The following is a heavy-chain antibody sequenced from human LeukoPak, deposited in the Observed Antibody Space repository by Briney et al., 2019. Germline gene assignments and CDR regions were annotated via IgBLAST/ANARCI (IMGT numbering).Heavy chain of an antibody. CDR1: GFTSSSYG. Sequence: PGGSLRLSCVASGFTSSSYGMHWVRQAPGKGLEWVAFIRYDGSIKYYADSVKGRFTISRDNSKNTLYLQMNSLRGEDTAVYYCAKDKYSPFDYWGQGTLVIVSS. D-gene: IGHD5-18*01. CDR2: IRYDGSIK. J-gene: IGHJ4*02. CDR3: AKDKYSPFDY. V-gene: IGHV3-30*02.